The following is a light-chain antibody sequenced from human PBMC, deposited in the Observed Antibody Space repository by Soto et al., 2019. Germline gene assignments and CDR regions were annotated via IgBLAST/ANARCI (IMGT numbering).Light chain of an antibody. Sequence: QSGLRQPAAVSATAGQKVTISCSGSSSNIGGNSVSWYQQLPGTAPKLLIYDDNKRPSGIPDRFSGSKSGTSATLGITGFQTGDEADYYCGSWDSSLSAYVFGTGTKVTVL. CDR1: SSNIGGNS. CDR2: DDN. CDR3: GSWDSSLSAYV. V-gene: IGLV1-51*01. J-gene: IGLJ1*01.